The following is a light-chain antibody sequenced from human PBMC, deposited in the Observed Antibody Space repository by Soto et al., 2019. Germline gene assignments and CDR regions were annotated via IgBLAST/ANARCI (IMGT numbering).Light chain of an antibody. J-gene: IGKJ4*01. CDR1: QSVSSSY. CDR2: GAS. V-gene: IGKV3-20*01. CDR3: QQYGSSPLT. Sequence: EIVLTQSPGTLSLYPGERATLSCRASQSVSSSYLAWYKQKPGQAPRLLIYGASSRATGIPDRFSGSGSGTDFTLTIRKLEPEDFAVYYCQQYGSSPLTFGGGNKVEIK.